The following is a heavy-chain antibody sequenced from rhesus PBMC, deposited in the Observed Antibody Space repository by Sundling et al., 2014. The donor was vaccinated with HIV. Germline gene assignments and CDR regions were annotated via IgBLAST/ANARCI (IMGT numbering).Heavy chain of an antibody. D-gene: IGHD3-3*01. V-gene: IGHV4-173*01. CDR1: GGSVNNYY. J-gene: IGHJ4*01. CDR2: ISGTVANT. CDR3: ARGSYLDWLLPYFDY. Sequence: QVQLQESGPGLVKPSETLSLTCAVSGGSVNNYYWSWIRQPPGRGLEWIGRISGTVANTAYNPSLKRRVTISTDTSKNQFSLKLSSVTAADTAIYYCARGSYLDWLLPYFDYWGQGVLVTVSS.